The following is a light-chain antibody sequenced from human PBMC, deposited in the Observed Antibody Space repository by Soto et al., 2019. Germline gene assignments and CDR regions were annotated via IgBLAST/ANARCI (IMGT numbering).Light chain of an antibody. Sequence: EIVLTQSPGTLSLSPGERATLSCRASQSISSSYLAWYQQKRGQAPRLLVYGASSRATGIPDRFSGSGSGTDFTLTISRLEPEDFAVYYCQQYGTSRFTFGPGTKVDIK. CDR3: QQYGTSRFT. V-gene: IGKV3-20*01. CDR2: GAS. CDR1: QSISSSY. J-gene: IGKJ3*01.